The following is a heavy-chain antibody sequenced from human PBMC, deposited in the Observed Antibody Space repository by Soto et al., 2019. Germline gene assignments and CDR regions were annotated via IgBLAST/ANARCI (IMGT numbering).Heavy chain of an antibody. D-gene: IGHD6-19*01. J-gene: IGHJ4*02. Sequence: PGESLTISCRGSGFVFKHYWIHWVRQVPGKGLEWMGIIYPGISDTRYSPSFQGQVTISADKSISTAYLQWSSLKASDTAMYYCARRYSGVWYTFDYWGQGTLVTVSS. CDR2: IYPGISDT. V-gene: IGHV5-51*01. CDR3: ARRYSGVWYTFDY. CDR1: GFVFKHYW.